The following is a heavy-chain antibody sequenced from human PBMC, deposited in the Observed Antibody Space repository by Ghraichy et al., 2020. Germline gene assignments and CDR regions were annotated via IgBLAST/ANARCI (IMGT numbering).Heavy chain of an antibody. V-gene: IGHV3-23*01. CDR1: GFTFSSYA. J-gene: IGHJ6*02. Sequence: GGSLRLSCAASGFTFSSYAMSWVRQAPGKGLEWVSAISGSGGSTYYADSVKGRFTISRDNSKNTLYLQMNSLRAEDTAVYYCAKSSGYYQTYYYGMDVWGQGTTVTVSS. D-gene: IGHD3-22*01. CDR3: AKSSGYYQTYYYGMDV. CDR2: ISGSGGST.